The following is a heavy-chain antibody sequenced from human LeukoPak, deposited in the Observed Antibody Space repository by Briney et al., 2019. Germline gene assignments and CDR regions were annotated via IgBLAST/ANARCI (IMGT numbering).Heavy chain of an antibody. CDR3: AKGDSSSWYNY. D-gene: IGHD6-13*01. Sequence: PGGSLTLSCAASGLPFRSYGMHWVRQAPGKGLEWVTVISYDGTNNYYADSVKGRFTISRDNSKNTLYLQMNSLRAEATAVYSSAKGDSSSWYNYWGQGTLVTVSS. CDR1: GLPFRSYG. CDR2: ISYDGTNN. J-gene: IGHJ4*02. V-gene: IGHV3-30*18.